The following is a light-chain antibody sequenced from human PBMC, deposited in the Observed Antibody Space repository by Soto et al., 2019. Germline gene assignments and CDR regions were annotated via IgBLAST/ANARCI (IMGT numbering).Light chain of an antibody. CDR2: DAS. CDR3: QQFSIHPLP. J-gene: IGKJ4*01. Sequence: VLTQSKDTLSLSPGEKSTLSCRASQTVRNNYLAWYQQKPGQAPRLLIYDASSRATGIPDRFSGGGSGTDFTLTICRLEPEDFAVYYCQQFSIHPLPFGGGTKVDIK. CDR1: QTVRNNY. V-gene: IGKV3-20*01.